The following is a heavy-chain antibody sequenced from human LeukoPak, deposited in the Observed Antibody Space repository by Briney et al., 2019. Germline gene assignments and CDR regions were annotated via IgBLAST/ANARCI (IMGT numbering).Heavy chain of an antibody. V-gene: IGHV4-4*07. Sequence: SETLSLTCTVSGDSISTSYWSWIRQPAGEGLEWIGRIYTSGSTNYNPSLKSRVTMSVDTSKKQFSLKLSSVTAADTAVYYCARGDQITMVRGAFTRRSYYYMDVWGKGTTVTVSS. D-gene: IGHD3-10*01. CDR1: GDSISTSY. J-gene: IGHJ6*03. CDR2: IYTSGST. CDR3: ARGDQITMVRGAFTRRSYYYMDV.